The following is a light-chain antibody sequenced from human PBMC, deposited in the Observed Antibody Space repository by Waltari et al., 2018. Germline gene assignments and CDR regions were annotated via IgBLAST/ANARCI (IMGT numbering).Light chain of an antibody. Sequence: SYVLTQPPSVSVGPGQTARITCGGDNLGSKSVHWYRQKPGQAPLMVGHAETDRSLAIHVRFFGSNSGETATLTIRKVEAEDEADYYCQVWDSFNDPVVFGGGTKLTV. J-gene: IGLJ2*01. CDR3: QVWDSFNDPVV. CDR2: AET. V-gene: IGLV3-21*02. CDR1: NLGSKS.